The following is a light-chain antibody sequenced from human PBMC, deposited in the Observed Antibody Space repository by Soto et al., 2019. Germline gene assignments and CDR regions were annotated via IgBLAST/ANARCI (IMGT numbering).Light chain of an antibody. V-gene: IGLV2-23*03. CDR2: EGS. CDR1: SSDVGSYNL. J-gene: IGLJ2*01. Sequence: QSALTQPASVSGSPGQSITISCTGTSSDVGSYNLVSWCQQHPGKAPKLMIYEGSKRPSGVSNRFSGSKSGNTASLTISGLQAEDEADYYCCSYAGSSTFEVFGGGTKLTVL. CDR3: CSYAGSSTFEV.